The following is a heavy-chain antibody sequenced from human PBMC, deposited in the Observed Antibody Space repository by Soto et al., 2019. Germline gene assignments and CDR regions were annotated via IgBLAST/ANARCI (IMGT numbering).Heavy chain of an antibody. CDR2: ISGSGGST. CDR3: AKGLGYYDSSGSPDAFDI. CDR1: GFTFSSYA. Sequence: GGSLRLSCAASGFTFSSYAMGWVRQAPGKGLEWVSAISGSGGSTYYADSVKGRFTISRDNSKNTLYLQMNSLRAEDTAVYYCAKGLGYYDSSGSPDAFDIWGQGTMVTVSS. V-gene: IGHV3-23*01. J-gene: IGHJ3*02. D-gene: IGHD3-22*01.